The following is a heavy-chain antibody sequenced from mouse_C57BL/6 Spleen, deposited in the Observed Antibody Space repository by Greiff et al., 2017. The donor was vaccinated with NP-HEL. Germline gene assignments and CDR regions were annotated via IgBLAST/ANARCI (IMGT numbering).Heavy chain of an antibody. J-gene: IGHJ2*01. CDR3: AGLTHYFDY. CDR1: GYAFSSSW. V-gene: IGHV1-82*01. CDR2: IYPGDGDT. Sequence: VKLMESGPELVKPGASVKISCKASGYAFSSSWMNWVKQRPGKGLEWIGRIYPGDGDTNYNGKFKGKATLTADKSSSTAYMQLSSLTSEDSAVYFCAGLTHYFDYWGQGTTLTVSS. D-gene: IGHD2-2*01.